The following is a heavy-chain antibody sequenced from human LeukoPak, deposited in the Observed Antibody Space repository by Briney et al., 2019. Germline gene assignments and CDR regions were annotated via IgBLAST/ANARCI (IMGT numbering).Heavy chain of an antibody. CDR1: GYTFTSYD. Sequence: ASVKVSCKASGYTFTSYDINWVRQATGQGVEWMGWMNPNSGNTGYAQKFQGRVTMTRNTSISTAYMELSSLRSEDTAVYYRARMYSSGWYLSLNWFDPWGQGTLVTVSS. CDR2: MNPNSGNT. V-gene: IGHV1-8*01. CDR3: ARMYSSGWYLSLNWFDP. D-gene: IGHD6-19*01. J-gene: IGHJ5*02.